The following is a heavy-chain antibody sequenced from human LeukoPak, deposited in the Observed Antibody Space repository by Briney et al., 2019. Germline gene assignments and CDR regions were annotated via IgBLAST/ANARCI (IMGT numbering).Heavy chain of an antibody. CDR3: ARVYSHTITMVRGVIGG. CDR2: IKQDGSET. V-gene: IGHV3-7*03. Sequence: PGGSLRLSCAASGFTFSSYWMSWARQAPGRGLEWVANIKQDGSETYYVDSVKGRFTISRDNAKNSLYLQMNSLRAEDTAVYYCARVYSHTITMVRGVIGGWGQGTVVTVSS. J-gene: IGHJ4*02. CDR1: GFTFSSYW. D-gene: IGHD3-10*01.